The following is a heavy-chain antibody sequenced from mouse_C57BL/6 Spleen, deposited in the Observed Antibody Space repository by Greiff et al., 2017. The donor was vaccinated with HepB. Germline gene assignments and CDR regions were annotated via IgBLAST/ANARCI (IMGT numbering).Heavy chain of an antibody. Sequence: VQLKESGAELVRPGASVKLSCTASGFNITDYYMHWVKQSPEQGLEWIGRIDPEDGDTEYAPKFPGMATMTADTSSNTAYMQLSSLTSEDTDVYDCTTDGSSYWYLDVWGTGTTVTVSS. D-gene: IGHD1-1*01. V-gene: IGHV14-1*01. CDR2: IDPEDGDT. J-gene: IGHJ1*03. CDR1: GFNITDYY. CDR3: TTDGSSYWYLDV.